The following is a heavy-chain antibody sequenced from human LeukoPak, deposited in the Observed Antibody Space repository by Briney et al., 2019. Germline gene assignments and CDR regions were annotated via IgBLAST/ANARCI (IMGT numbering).Heavy chain of an antibody. CDR1: GGSISSYY. J-gene: IGHJ4*02. CDR2: IYYSGST. Sequence: SETLSLTCTVSGGSISSYYWSWIRQPPGKGLEWIGYIYYSGSTNYNPSLKSRVTISVDTSKNQFSLKLSSVTAADTAVYYCASWGYDFWSGYSVWGIPVYWGQGTLVTVSS. V-gene: IGHV4-59*01. CDR3: ASWGYDFWSGYSVWGIPVY. D-gene: IGHD3-3*01.